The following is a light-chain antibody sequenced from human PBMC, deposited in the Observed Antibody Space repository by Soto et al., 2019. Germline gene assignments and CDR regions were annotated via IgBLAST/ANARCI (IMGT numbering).Light chain of an antibody. Sequence: DIQMTQSPSSLSASVGERVTITCRASQTISSSLNWYQQKAGRAPKLLIYVATSLQSGVPSRFSGSGSGTDFTLTISSLQPEDFATYYCQQSYSLPRTFGQGTKVEIK. CDR2: VAT. CDR3: QQSYSLPRT. J-gene: IGKJ1*01. CDR1: QTISSS. V-gene: IGKV1-39*01.